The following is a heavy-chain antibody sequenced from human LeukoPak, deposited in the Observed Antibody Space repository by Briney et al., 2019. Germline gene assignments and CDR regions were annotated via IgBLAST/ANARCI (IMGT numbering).Heavy chain of an antibody. CDR1: GFTFSSYG. D-gene: IGHD6-13*01. J-gene: IGHJ4*02. CDR3: AKVLGSSSWYTYDY. Sequence: GRSLRLSCAASGFTFSSYGMHWVRQAPGKGLEWVAVISYDGSNKYYADSVKGRFTISRGNSKNTLYLQMNSLRAEDTAVYYCAKVLGSSSWYTYDYWGQGTLVTVSS. V-gene: IGHV3-30*18. CDR2: ISYDGSNK.